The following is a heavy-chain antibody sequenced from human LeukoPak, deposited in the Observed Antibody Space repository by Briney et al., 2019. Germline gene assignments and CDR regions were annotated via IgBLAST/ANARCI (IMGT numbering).Heavy chain of an antibody. V-gene: IGHV1-69*13. CDR3: ARPAHPGTTSSDFDY. J-gene: IGHJ4*02. CDR2: IIPIFGTA. D-gene: IGHD1-7*01. Sequence: GASVKVSCKTSGYTFTRNAVHWVRQAPGQGLEWMGGIIPIFGTANYAQKFQGRVTITADESTSTAYMELSSLRSEDTAVYYCARPAHPGTTSSDFDYWGQGTLVTVSS. CDR1: GYTFTRNA.